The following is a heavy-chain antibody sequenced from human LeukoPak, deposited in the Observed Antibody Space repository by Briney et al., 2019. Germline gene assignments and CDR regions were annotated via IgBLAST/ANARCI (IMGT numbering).Heavy chain of an antibody. Sequence: SETLSLTCAVSGGSISGYYWSWIRQSPDKGLEWIGYIYYSGSTNYNPSLQSRVTISVDTSKNQLSLKISSLTAADTAVYYCARVAIPYDISPYYDGYMDVWGKGTTVTVSS. J-gene: IGHJ6*03. D-gene: IGHD3-22*01. CDR3: ARVAIPYDISPYYDGYMDV. V-gene: IGHV4-59*01. CDR2: IYYSGST. CDR1: GGSISGYY.